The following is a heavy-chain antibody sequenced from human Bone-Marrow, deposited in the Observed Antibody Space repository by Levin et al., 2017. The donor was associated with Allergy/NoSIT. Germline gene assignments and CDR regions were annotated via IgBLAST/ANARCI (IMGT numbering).Heavy chain of an antibody. CDR2: ISGSGGST. Sequence: SSETLSLTCAASGFTFSSYAMSWVRQAPGKGLEWVSAISGSGGSTYYADSVKGRFTISRDNSKNTLYLQMNSLRAEDTAVYYCAKEVAVAGILRRYYGMDVWGQGTTVTVSS. CDR1: GFTFSSYA. J-gene: IGHJ6*02. D-gene: IGHD6-19*01. V-gene: IGHV3-23*01. CDR3: AKEVAVAGILRRYYGMDV.